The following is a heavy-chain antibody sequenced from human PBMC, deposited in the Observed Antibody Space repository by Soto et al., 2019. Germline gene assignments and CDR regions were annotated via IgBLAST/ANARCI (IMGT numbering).Heavy chain of an antibody. CDR3: ARDLTGGDAFDI. V-gene: IGHV3-53*01. D-gene: IGHD3-9*01. CDR1: GFTVSSNY. J-gene: IGHJ3*02. Sequence: GGSLRLSCAASGFTVSSNYMSWVRQAPGKGLEWVSVIYSCGSTYYADSVKGRFTISRDNSKNTLYLQMNSLRAEDTAVYYCARDLTGGDAFDIWGQGTMVTVSS. CDR2: IYSCGST.